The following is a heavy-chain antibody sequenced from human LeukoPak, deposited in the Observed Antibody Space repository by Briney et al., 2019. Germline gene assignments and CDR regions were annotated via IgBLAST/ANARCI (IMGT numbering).Heavy chain of an antibody. J-gene: IGHJ4*02. CDR3: TRHPFED. D-gene: IGHD2/OR15-2a*01. V-gene: IGHV5-51*01. Sequence: GESLKISSKGSGYKFTNYWIGWVRQMPGKGLEWVGIIYPGDSDIRYSPSFQGQVTISVDKSISTAYLQWSSLKASDTAMYYCTRHPFEDWGQGTLVTVPS. CDR2: IYPGDSDI. CDR1: GYKFTNYW.